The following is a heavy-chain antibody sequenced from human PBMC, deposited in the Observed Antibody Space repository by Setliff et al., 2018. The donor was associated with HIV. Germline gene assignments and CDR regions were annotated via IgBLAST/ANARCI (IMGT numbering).Heavy chain of an antibody. CDR2: INHSGST. CDR1: GFSITDGFY. D-gene: IGHD3-10*01. CDR3: ARQPPLSVLKVWFDDY. J-gene: IGHJ4*02. V-gene: IGHV4-38-2*01. Sequence: PSETLSLTCDVSGFSITDGFYWAWIRQSPGKGLEWIGSINHSGSTYCTPSLKSRVTMSVDTSKNHFSLKLSSVTAADTAMYFCARQPPLSVLKVWFDDYWGQGTLVTVSS.